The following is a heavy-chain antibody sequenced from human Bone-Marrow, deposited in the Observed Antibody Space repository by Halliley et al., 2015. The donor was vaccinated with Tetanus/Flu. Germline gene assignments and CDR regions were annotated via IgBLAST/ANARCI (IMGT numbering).Heavy chain of an antibody. Sequence: EWIGYFYDSGSTNSNPSLKSRFTISVATSKNQFSLSLTSVTAADAAVYYCARTSGYGNAFDIWGPGTVVPVSS. CDR3: ARTSGYGNAFDI. V-gene: IGHV4-59*01. J-gene: IGHJ3*02. D-gene: IGHD5-12*01. CDR2: FYDSGST.